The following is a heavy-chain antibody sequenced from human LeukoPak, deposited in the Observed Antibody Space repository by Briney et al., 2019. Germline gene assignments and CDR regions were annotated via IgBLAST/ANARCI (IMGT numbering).Heavy chain of an antibody. J-gene: IGHJ3*02. D-gene: IGHD4-17*01. CDR2: ISAYNGNT. CDR3: AKTDYGDYTHAFDI. V-gene: IGHV1-18*01. CDR1: GYTFTSYG. Sequence: ASVKVSCKASGYTFTSYGISWVRQAPGQGLEWMGWISAYNGNTNYAQKLQGRVTMTTDTSTSTAYMELSSLRSDDTAVYYCAKTDYGDYTHAFDIWGQGTMVTVSS.